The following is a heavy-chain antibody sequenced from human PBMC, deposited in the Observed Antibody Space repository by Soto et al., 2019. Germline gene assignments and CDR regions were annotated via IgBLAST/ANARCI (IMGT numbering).Heavy chain of an antibody. Sequence: SVQVSCKASGGTFSSYAISWVRQAAGRGLEWMGGIIPIFGTANYAQKLQGRVTITADVSTSTAYMELKSMTSEDTAVYYCAGSGPYYYHSSGFAFDYWGQGTLVTVSS. CDR3: AGSGPYYYHSSGFAFDY. CDR1: GGTFSSYA. V-gene: IGHV1-69*13. D-gene: IGHD3-22*01. CDR2: IIPIFGTA. J-gene: IGHJ4*02.